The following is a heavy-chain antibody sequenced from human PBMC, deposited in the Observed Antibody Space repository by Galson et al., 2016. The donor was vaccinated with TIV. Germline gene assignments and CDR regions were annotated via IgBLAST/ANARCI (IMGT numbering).Heavy chain of an antibody. J-gene: IGHJ6*02. V-gene: IGHV4-61*02. CDR2: FYFGDTT. CDR1: GASISGSNYY. D-gene: IGHD4-17*01. CDR3: AREGSTVTMHHYFGLDV. Sequence: TLSLTCSVSGASISGSNYYWSWVRQPAGKGLEWIGRFYFGDTTSYDPSFGGRVTLSVDTSNNQVSLRLSSVTAADTAVYYCAREGSTVTMHHYFGLDVWGQGATLIVSS.